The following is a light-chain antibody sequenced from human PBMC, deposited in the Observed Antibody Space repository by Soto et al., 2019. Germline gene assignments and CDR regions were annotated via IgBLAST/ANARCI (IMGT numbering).Light chain of an antibody. Sequence: EIVLTQSPGTLSLSPGEKATLSCRTSQSVSSNYLAWYQQEPGQAPRLLIYGASSRATGIPDRFSGSGSGTDFTLTISRLEPEDFAVYYCQQYGSSGRTFGQGTKVDIK. V-gene: IGKV3-20*01. J-gene: IGKJ1*01. CDR1: QSVSSNY. CDR2: GAS. CDR3: QQYGSSGRT.